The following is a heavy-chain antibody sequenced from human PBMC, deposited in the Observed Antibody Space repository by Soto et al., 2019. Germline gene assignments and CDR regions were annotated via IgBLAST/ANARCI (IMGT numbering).Heavy chain of an antibody. J-gene: IGHJ6*02. CDR2: TYYRSKWYN. Sequence: KQSQTLSLTCAISGDSVSSNSAAWNWIRQSPSRGLEWLGRTYYRSKWYNDYAVSVKSRITINPDTSKNQFSLQLNSVTPEDTAVYYCARDNGIQLSDSHYGMDVWGQGTTVTVSS. CDR3: ARDNGIQLSDSHYGMDV. V-gene: IGHV6-1*01. CDR1: GDSVSSNSAA. D-gene: IGHD5-18*01.